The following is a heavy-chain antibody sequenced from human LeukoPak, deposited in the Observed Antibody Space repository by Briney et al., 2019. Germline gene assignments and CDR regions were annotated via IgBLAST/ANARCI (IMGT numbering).Heavy chain of an antibody. CDR3: AKEPPNCGGDCYSLIDY. V-gene: IGHV3-23*01. D-gene: IGHD2-21*02. Sequence: GGSLRLSCAASGFTFSSFPMVWVRQAPGKGLEWVSVITGSGRTTNYADSVKGRFTISRDNSKNTLYLQMNSLRAEDTAVYYCAKEPPNCGGDCYSLIDYWGQGSLVTVSS. CDR2: ITGSGRTT. CDR1: GFTFSSFP. J-gene: IGHJ4*02.